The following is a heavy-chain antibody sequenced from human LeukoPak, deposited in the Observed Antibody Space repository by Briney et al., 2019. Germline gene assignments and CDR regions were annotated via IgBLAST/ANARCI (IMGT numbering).Heavy chain of an antibody. CDR1: GGSISSGGYY. J-gene: IGHJ4*02. D-gene: IGHD2-15*01. V-gene: IGHV4-31*03. CDR3: ARVGCSGGSCYGPSHSNFDY. Sequence: SETLSLTCTVSGGSISSGGYYWSWIRQHPGKGLEWIGYIYYSGSTYYNPSLKSRVTISVDTSKNQFSLKLSSVTAADTAVYYCARVGCSGGSCYGPSHSNFDYWGQGTLVTVSS. CDR2: IYYSGST.